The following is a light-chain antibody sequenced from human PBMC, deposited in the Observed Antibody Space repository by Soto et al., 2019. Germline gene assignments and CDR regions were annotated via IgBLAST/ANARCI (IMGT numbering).Light chain of an antibody. V-gene: IGKV3-11*01. CDR1: QFIDRY. CDR3: QQRSNLPPT. CDR2: DAS. Sequence: EILLTQSPATLSLSRGERSNLXXRASQFIDRYLAWYRQIPGQAPRXLIYDASNRATGIPDRFSGGGSGTDFTLTISSLEPEDFAVYYCQQRSNLPPTFGQGTRLEIK. J-gene: IGKJ5*01.